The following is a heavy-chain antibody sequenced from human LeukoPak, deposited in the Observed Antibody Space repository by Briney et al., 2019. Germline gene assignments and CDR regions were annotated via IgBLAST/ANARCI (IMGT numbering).Heavy chain of an antibody. CDR3: ARASFWSGWPMTDV. CDR2: IYTSGST. J-gene: IGHJ6*04. D-gene: IGHD3-3*01. V-gene: IGHV4-4*07. Sequence: PSETLSLTCTVSGGSISSYYWSWIRQPAGKGLEWIGRIYTSGSTNYNPSLKSRVTMSVDTSKNQFSLKLSSVTAADTAVYYCARASFWSGWPMTDVWGKGTTVTVSS. CDR1: GGSISSYY.